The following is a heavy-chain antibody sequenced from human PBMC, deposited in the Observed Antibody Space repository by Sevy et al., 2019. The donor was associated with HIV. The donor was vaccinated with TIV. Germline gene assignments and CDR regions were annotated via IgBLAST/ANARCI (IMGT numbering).Heavy chain of an antibody. V-gene: IGHV3-30*04. CDR2: ISYDGSNK. CDR1: GFTFSSYA. CDR3: ARSLKDWTPSAGH. Sequence: GGSLRLSCAASGFTFSSYAMHWVRQAPGKGLEWVAVISYDGSNKYYADSVKGRFTISRDNAKNSLYLQMNNLRAEDTAVYYCARSLKDWTPSAGHWGQGTLVTVSS. D-gene: IGHD1-1*01. J-gene: IGHJ4*02.